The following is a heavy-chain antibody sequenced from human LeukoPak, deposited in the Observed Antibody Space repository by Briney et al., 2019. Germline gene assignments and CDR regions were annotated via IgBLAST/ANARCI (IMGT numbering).Heavy chain of an antibody. CDR2: IYHSGST. V-gene: IGHV4-38-2*02. J-gene: IGHJ4*02. CDR1: GYSISSGYY. D-gene: IGHD1-26*01. Sequence: PSETLSLTCTVSGYSISSGYYWGWIRQPPGKGLEWIGSIYHSGSTYYNPSLKSRVTISVDTSKNQFSLKLSSVTAADTAVYYCARDRLEGSYSLYYFDYWGQGTLVTVSS. CDR3: ARDRLEGSYSLYYFDY.